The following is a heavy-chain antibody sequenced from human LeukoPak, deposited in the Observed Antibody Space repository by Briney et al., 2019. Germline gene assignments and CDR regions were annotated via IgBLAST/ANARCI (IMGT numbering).Heavy chain of an antibody. J-gene: IGHJ5*02. D-gene: IGHD3-22*01. CDR2: INPNSGGT. V-gene: IGHV1-2*02. CDR1: GYTFTGYY. CDR3: ARTVGSGYYYGPFDP. Sequence: ASVKVSCKASGYTFTGYYMHWVRQAPGQGLEWMGWINPNSGGTNYAQRLQGRVTMTTDTSTSTAYMELRSLRSDDTAVYYCARTVGSGYYYGPFDPWGQGTLVTVSS.